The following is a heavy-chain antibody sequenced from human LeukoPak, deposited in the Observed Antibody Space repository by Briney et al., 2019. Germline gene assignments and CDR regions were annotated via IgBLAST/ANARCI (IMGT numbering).Heavy chain of an antibody. CDR2: ISGSGGST. CDR3: ANRGWFGEPHDY. V-gene: IGHV3-23*01. CDR1: GFTFSSYA. Sequence: GGSLRLSCAASGFTFSSYAMSWVRQAPGKGLEWVSAISGSGGSTYYADSAKGRFTISRDNSKNTLYLQMNSLRAEDTAVYYCANRGWFGEPHDYWGQGTLVTVSS. D-gene: IGHD3-10*01. J-gene: IGHJ4*02.